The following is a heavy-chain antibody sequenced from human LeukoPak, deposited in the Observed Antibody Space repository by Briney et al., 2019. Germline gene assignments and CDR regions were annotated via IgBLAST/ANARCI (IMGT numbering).Heavy chain of an antibody. Sequence: SCKASGFTFTSYAMHWVRQAPGKGLEWVAVISYDGSNKYYADSVKGRFTISRDNSKNTLYLQMNSLRAEDTAVYYCARVDVGIAAAGTSGALWFDPWGQGTLVTVSS. CDR3: ARVDVGIAAAGTSGALWFDP. D-gene: IGHD6-13*01. CDR1: GFTFTSYA. V-gene: IGHV3-30*04. CDR2: ISYDGSNK. J-gene: IGHJ5*02.